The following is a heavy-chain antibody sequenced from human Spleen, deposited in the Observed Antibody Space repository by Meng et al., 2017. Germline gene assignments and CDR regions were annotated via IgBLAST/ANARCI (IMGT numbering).Heavy chain of an antibody. Sequence: GESLKISCAASGFTFSNYWMSWVRQAPGKGLEWVTDLSSDGSNEHYANSVRGRFTISRDNAKNTLYLQMNSLRPEDTAVYYCVRDGVDYVWGSFRFDSWGQGTLVTVSS. D-gene: IGHD3-16*02. J-gene: IGHJ4*02. CDR2: LSSDGSNE. CDR3: VRDGVDYVWGSFRFDS. V-gene: IGHV3-30*01. CDR1: GFTFSNYW.